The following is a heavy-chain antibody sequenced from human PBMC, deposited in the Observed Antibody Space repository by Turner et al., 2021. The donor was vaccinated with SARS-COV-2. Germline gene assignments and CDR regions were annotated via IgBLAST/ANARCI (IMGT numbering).Heavy chain of an antibody. D-gene: IGHD3-10*01. CDR2: IYTSGNTVGIP. CDR1: GGSITSGSSC. V-gene: IGHV4-61*02. J-gene: IGHJ5*02. Sequence: QVKLQESGPGLLKSSQTLSLTCTVSGGSITSGSSCWTWIRQPAGRGLEWIGRIYTSGNTVGIPDYNPSLKSRVSISVDSSKNQFSLKLTSVTAADTAVYHCAKAVPGSGWFDPWGQGSLVTVSS. CDR3: AKAVPGSGWFDP.